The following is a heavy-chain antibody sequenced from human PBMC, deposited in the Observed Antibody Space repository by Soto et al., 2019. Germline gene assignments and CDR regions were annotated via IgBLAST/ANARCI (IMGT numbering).Heavy chain of an antibody. Sequence: PSETLSLTCAVSGGSISSSNWWSWVRQPPGKGLEWIGEIYHSGSTNYNPSLKSRVTISVDKSKNQFSLRLTSVTAADTAIYYCARLGNGAGGETYGSRFIDDYWGQGKLVTVSS. V-gene: IGHV4-4*02. D-gene: IGHD3-10*01. CDR2: IYHSGST. CDR3: ARLGNGAGGETYGSRFIDDY. CDR1: GGSISSSNW. J-gene: IGHJ4*02.